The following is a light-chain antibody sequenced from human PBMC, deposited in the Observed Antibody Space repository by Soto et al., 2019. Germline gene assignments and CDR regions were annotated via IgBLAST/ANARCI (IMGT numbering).Light chain of an antibody. CDR1: QSVSSS. CDR2: GAS. V-gene: IGKV3-15*01. Sequence: EIIMTHSPSTLSLSPVERATLSCRASQSVSSSLAWYQQKPGQAPRLLIYGASTRATGIPARFSGSGSGTEFTLTINSLQSEDFAVYYCQQYNNWWTFGQGTKVDIK. J-gene: IGKJ1*01. CDR3: QQYNNWWT.